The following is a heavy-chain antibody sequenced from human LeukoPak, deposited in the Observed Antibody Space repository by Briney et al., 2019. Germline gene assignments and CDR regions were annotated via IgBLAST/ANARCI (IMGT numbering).Heavy chain of an antibody. Sequence: SVKVSCKASGGTFSSYAISWVRQAPGLGLEWMGGIIPIFGTANYAQKFQGRVTITADESTSTAYMELSSLRSEDTAVYYCASIRGYSYGNNREYYYDYWGQGTLVTVSS. CDR2: IIPIFGTA. V-gene: IGHV1-69*13. CDR3: ASIRGYSYGNNREYYYDY. J-gene: IGHJ4*02. CDR1: GGTFSSYA. D-gene: IGHD5-18*01.